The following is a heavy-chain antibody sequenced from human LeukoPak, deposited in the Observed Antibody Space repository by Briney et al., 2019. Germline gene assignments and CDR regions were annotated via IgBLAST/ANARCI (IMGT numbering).Heavy chain of an antibody. Sequence: GGSLRLSCAASGFTFSSYAMSWVRQPPGKGLGWVSAISGSGGSTYYADSVEGRFTISRDNSKNTLYLQMNSLRAEDTAVYYCAKVGQWLEGDAFDIWGQGTMVTVSS. J-gene: IGHJ3*02. CDR3: AKVGQWLEGDAFDI. V-gene: IGHV3-23*01. CDR2: ISGSGGST. D-gene: IGHD6-19*01. CDR1: GFTFSSYA.